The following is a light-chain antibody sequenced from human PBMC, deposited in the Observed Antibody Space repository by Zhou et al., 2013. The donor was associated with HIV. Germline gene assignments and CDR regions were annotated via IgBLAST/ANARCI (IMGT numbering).Light chain of an antibody. V-gene: IGLV1-40*01. CDR3: LVLSTTAVGVNYV. Sequence: QSVLTQPPSVSGAPGQRVTISCTGSHSNIGAGYDVHWYQQLPGTAPKLLIYADSNRPSGVPDRFSGSKSGTSASLAITGLQAEDEADYYCLVLSTTAVGVNYVFGTGTDGHRP. J-gene: IGLJ1*01. CDR1: HSNIGAGYD. CDR2: ADS.